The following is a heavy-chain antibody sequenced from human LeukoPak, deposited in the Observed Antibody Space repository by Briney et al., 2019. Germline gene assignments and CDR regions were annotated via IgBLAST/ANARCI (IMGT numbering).Heavy chain of an antibody. J-gene: IGHJ1*01. Sequence: PGGSLRLSCAASGFTFSSYWMSWVRQAPGKGLEWVAKLKQDGSEKYYVDSVKGRFIISRDNGKNSLYLQMNSLTAEDTAVYFCARDPETRSYYDSSGYSGAFHHWGQGTLVTVSS. V-gene: IGHV3-7*01. CDR2: LKQDGSEK. CDR3: ARDPETRSYYDSSGYSGAFHH. CDR1: GFTFSSYW. D-gene: IGHD3-22*01.